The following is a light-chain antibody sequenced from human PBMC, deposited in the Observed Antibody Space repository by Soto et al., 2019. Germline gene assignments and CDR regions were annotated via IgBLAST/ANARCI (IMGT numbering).Light chain of an antibody. CDR1: ESVSNNY. Sequence: EIVLTHSPCTLSLSPGERATLSCRASESVSNNYLAWYQQKPDQSPRLLIYATSTRAAGIPDRFSGSGSGTDFTLTISRLEPDDVAVYYCQQYDTSPPMYTLGQGTKVDIK. CDR3: QQYDTSPPMYT. CDR2: ATS. V-gene: IGKV3-20*01. J-gene: IGKJ2*01.